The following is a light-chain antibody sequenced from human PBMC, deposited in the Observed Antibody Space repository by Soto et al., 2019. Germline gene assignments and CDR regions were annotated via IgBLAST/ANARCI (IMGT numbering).Light chain of an antibody. Sequence: QSALTQPASVSGSPGQSITISCTGTSIDVGSHNLVSWYQQHPGQAPKLMIYEVSKRPLGVSTRFSASKSGNTASLTISGLQAEDEAYYYGCSYGGSRAVFGGGTQLTVL. CDR2: EVS. CDR1: SIDVGSHNL. J-gene: IGLJ7*01. V-gene: IGLV2-23*02. CDR3: CSYGGSRAV.